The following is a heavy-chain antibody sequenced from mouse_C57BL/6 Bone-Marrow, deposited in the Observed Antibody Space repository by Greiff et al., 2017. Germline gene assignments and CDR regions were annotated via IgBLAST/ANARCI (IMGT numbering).Heavy chain of an antibody. D-gene: IGHD1-1*01. CDR1: GFTFSSYA. V-gene: IGHV5-9-1*02. J-gene: IGHJ4*01. CDR2: ISSGGDYI. Sequence: EVMLVESGEGLVKPGGSLKLSCAASGFTFSSYAMSWVRQTPEKRLEWDAYISSGGDYIYYADTVKGRFTISRDNARNTLYLQMSSLKSEDTAMYYSVTTVVDYAMDYWGQGTSVTVSS. CDR3: VTTVVDYAMDY.